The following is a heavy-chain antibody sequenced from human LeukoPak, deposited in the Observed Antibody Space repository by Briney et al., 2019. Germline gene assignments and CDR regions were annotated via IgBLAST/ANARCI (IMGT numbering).Heavy chain of an antibody. CDR1: GYTFTGYY. V-gene: IGHV1-2*02. CDR2: INPNSGGT. CDR3: ARDSPESSSSSFYYYYGMDV. Sequence: VASVKVSCKASGYTFTGYYMHWVRQAPGQGLEWMGWINPNSGGTNYAQKFQGRVTMTRDTSISTAYMELSRLRSDDTAVYYCARDSPESSSSSFYYYYGMDVWGQGTTVTVSS. J-gene: IGHJ6*02. D-gene: IGHD6-6*01.